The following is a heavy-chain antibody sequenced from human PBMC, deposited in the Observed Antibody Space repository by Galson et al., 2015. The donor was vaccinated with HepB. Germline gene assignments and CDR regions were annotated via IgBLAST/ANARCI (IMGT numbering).Heavy chain of an antibody. D-gene: IGHD3-16*02. J-gene: IGHJ6*02. CDR1: GFTFSSYG. V-gene: IGHV3-30*18. CDR3: AKPLGGDRGGMDV. CDR2: ISYDGSNK. Sequence: SLRLSCAASGFTFSSYGMHWVRQAPGKGLEWVAVISYDGSNKYYADSVKGRFTISRDNSKNTLYLQMNSLRAEDTAVYYCAKPLGGDRGGMDVWGQGTTVTVSS.